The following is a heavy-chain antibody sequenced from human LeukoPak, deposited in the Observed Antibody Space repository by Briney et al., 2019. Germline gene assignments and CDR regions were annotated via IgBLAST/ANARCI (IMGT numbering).Heavy chain of an antibody. V-gene: IGHV4-39*07. CDR1: GGSISSSSYY. J-gene: IGHJ4*02. D-gene: IGHD5-24*01. CDR3: ARWRWLQLDY. Sequence: KASETLSLTCTVSGGSISSSSYYWGWIRQPPGKGLEWIGSIYYSGSTNYNPSLKSRVTISVDTSKNQFSLKLSSVTAADTAVYYCARWRWLQLDYWGQGTLVTVSS. CDR2: IYYSGST.